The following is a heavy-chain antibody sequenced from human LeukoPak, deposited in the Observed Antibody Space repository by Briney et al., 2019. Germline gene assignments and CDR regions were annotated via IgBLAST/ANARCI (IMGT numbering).Heavy chain of an antibody. CDR3: ARRPGN. CDR1: GFTFSSYW. D-gene: IGHD1-14*01. CDR2: INHNGNVN. Sequence: GGSLRLSFAASGFTFSSYWMNWARQAPGKGLEWVASINHNGNVNYYVDSVKGRFTISRDSYKNTLFLQMNDLTVEDTARYYCARRPGNWGQGILVTVSS. V-gene: IGHV3-7*03. J-gene: IGHJ4*02.